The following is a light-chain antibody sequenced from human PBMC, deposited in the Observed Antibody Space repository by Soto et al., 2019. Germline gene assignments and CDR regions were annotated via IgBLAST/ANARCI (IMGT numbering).Light chain of an antibody. CDR3: MQYNKWPLRT. V-gene: IGKV3D-15*01. Sequence: EIVMTQSPATLSVSPGESATLSCRASQSVSNNLAWYQQKPGQAPRLLIYGASSRATGIPDRFSGSGSGTEFTLTINSLQSEDFGVYFCMQYNKWPLRTFGQGTKV. CDR1: QSVSNN. J-gene: IGKJ1*01. CDR2: GAS.